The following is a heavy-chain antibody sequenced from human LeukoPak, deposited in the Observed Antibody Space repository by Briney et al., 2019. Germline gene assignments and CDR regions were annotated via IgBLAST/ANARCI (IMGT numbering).Heavy chain of an antibody. V-gene: IGHV4-4*08. Sequence: PSETLSLTCTVSGGSMFSYYWNWIRQPPGKGLEWIGYIYSNGITNYSPSLRSRGTISIATSKNQFSLRLTSVTAADTAIYYCARRAYYDSGGYHPTSGYFDLWGRGTLVTVSS. CDR1: GGSMFSYY. J-gene: IGHJ2*01. CDR2: IYSNGIT. D-gene: IGHD3-22*01. CDR3: ARRAYYDSGGYHPTSGYFDL.